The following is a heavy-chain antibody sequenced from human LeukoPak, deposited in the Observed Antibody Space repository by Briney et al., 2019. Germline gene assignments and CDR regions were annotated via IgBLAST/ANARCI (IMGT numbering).Heavy chain of an antibody. CDR3: ARGGGNTMVREMNAFDI. V-gene: IGHV3-23*01. D-gene: IGHD3-10*01. CDR2: ISGSGGST. J-gene: IGHJ3*02. Sequence: GGSLRLSCAASGFTFSGYAMSWVRQAPGKGLEWVSAISGSGGSTYYADSVKGRFTISRDNSKNTLYLQMNSLRAEDTAVYYCARGGGNTMVREMNAFDIWGQGTMVTVSS. CDR1: GFTFSGYA.